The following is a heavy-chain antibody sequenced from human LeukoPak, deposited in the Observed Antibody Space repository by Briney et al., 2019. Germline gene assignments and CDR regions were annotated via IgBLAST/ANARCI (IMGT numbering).Heavy chain of an antibody. V-gene: IGHV1-8*01. CDR1: GYTFTSYD. D-gene: IGHD2-2*01. Sequence: ASVKVSCKASGYTFTSYDINWVRQATGQGLEWMGWMNPNSGNTGYAQKFQGRVTMTRNTSISTAYMELSSLRSEDTAVYYCARGTRRKVPAAISPYYYYYMDVWGKGTTVTVSS. J-gene: IGHJ6*03. CDR3: ARGTRRKVPAAISPYYYYYMDV. CDR2: MNPNSGNT.